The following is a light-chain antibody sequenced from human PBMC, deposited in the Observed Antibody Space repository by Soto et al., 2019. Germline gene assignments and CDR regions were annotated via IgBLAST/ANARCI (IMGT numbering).Light chain of an antibody. Sequence: ELVMTQSPATLSVSPGERATLSCRASQSISSNLAWYQQKPGQAPRLIIYGASTRATGIPARFSGSGSGTEFTLTISSLQSEDCAVYYCQQYNNWPPLTFGGGTTVEIK. J-gene: IGKJ4*01. V-gene: IGKV3-15*01. CDR2: GAS. CDR3: QQYNNWPPLT. CDR1: QSISSN.